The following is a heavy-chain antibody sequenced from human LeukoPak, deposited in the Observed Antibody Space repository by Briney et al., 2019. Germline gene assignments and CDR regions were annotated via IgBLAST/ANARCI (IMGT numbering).Heavy chain of an antibody. CDR2: IGISSGNT. CDR1: GFNFIDYS. J-gene: IGHJ4*01. CDR3: ARDHRYAFDN. D-gene: IGHD5-12*01. V-gene: IGHV3-48*01. Sequence: GGSLRLACAAAGFNFIDYSMNWVRQAPGKGLEWISYIGISSGNTKYADSVKGRFTISRDKARNSLYLQMNSLRVEDTAMYYCARDHRYAFDNWGHGTLVTVSS.